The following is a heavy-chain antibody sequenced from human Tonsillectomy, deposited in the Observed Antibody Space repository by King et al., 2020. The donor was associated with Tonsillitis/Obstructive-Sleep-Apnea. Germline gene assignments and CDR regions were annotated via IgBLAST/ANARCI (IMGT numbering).Heavy chain of an antibody. D-gene: IGHD3-10*01. V-gene: IGHV3-9*01. Sequence: VQLVESGGGLVQPGRSLRLSCAASGFTFDDYAMHWVRQAPGKGLEWVSGISCNSGSIGYADSVKGRFTISRDNAKNSLYLQMNSLRAEDTALYYCAKDIGGGTVRGVMGYWGQGTLVTVSS. CDR3: AKDIGGGTVRGVMGY. CDR2: ISCNSGSI. J-gene: IGHJ4*02. CDR1: GFTFDDYA.